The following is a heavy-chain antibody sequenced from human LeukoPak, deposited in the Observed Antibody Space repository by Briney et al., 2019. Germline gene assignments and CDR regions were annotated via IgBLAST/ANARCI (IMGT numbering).Heavy chain of an antibody. V-gene: IGHV1-24*01. CDR3: ATALCSGGSCYLDY. Sequence: ASVKVSCKVSGYTLTELSMHWARQAPGKGLEWMGGFDPEDGETIYAQKFQGRVTMTEDTSTDTAYMELSSLRSEDTAVYYCATALCSGGSCYLDYWGQGTLVTVSS. CDR1: GYTLTELS. J-gene: IGHJ4*02. CDR2: FDPEDGET. D-gene: IGHD2-15*01.